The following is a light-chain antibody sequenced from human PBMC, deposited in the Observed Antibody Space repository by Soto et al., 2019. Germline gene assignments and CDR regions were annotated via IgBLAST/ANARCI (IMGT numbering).Light chain of an antibody. CDR1: SSDAVNYNY. CDR2: EVS. CDR3: SSYILGSNPLYV. V-gene: IGLV2-14*01. Sequence: QSVLAQPASVSGSPGQSITISCTGISSDAVNYNYVSWYQQHPGKAPKLMIYEVSNRPSGVSNRFSGSKSGSTASLTISGLQAEDEADYYCSSYILGSNPLYVFGAGTKVTVL. J-gene: IGLJ1*01.